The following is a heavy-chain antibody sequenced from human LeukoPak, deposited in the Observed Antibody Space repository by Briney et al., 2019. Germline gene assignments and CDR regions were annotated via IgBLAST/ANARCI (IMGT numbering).Heavy chain of an antibody. V-gene: IGHV3-48*01. J-gene: IGHJ4*02. Sequence: GGSLRLSCAASGFTFSTYSMNWVRQAPGKGLEWVSYISSSSSTIYYADSVKGRFTISRDNARNSLYLQMNSLRAEDTAVYYCAKRRYCTSTSCHDFDYWGQGTLVTVSS. CDR3: AKRRYCTSTSCHDFDY. CDR2: ISSSSSTI. D-gene: IGHD2-2*01. CDR1: GFTFSTYS.